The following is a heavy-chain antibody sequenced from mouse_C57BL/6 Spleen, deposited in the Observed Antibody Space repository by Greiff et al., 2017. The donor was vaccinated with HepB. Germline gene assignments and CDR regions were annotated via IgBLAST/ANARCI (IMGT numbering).Heavy chain of an antibody. J-gene: IGHJ4*01. CDR3: TRVGGYSNYAMDY. CDR2: ISSGGDYI. Sequence: EVQRVESGEGLVKPGGSLKLSCAASGFTFSSYAMSWVRQTPEKRLEWVAYISSGGDYIYYADTVKGRFTISRDNARNTLYLQMSSLKSEDTAMYYCTRVGGYSNYAMDYWGQGTSVTVSS. CDR1: GFTFSSYA. D-gene: IGHD2-5*01. V-gene: IGHV5-9-1*02.